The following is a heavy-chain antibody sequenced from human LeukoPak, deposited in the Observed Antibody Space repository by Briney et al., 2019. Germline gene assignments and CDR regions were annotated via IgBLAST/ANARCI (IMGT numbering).Heavy chain of an antibody. Sequence: GGSLRLSCAASGFTFSSYGMHWVRQAPGKGLEWVAVIWYDGSNKYYGDSVKGRFTISTDNSKKTLYLQMNSLRVEDTAVYYCARGDGYNDAEYLQHWGQGTLVTVS. CDR2: IWYDGSNK. CDR3: ARGDGYNDAEYLQH. CDR1: GFTFSSYG. J-gene: IGHJ1*01. V-gene: IGHV3-33*01. D-gene: IGHD5-24*01.